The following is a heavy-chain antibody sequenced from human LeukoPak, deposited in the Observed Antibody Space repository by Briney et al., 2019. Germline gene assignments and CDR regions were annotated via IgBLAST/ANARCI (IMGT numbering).Heavy chain of an antibody. Sequence: PPETLSLTCAVSGGSFSDYQWNWIRQSPGKGLEWLGEISHSGTTTYNPSLKSRVTISVDTSKNQFSLRLRSVTAADTAVYYCARGLVWRFLLDSRRDSFDIWGQGTTITVSS. J-gene: IGHJ3*02. CDR2: ISHSGTT. D-gene: IGHD3-16*01. CDR3: ARGLVWRFLLDSRRDSFDI. V-gene: IGHV4-34*01. CDR1: GGSFSDYQ.